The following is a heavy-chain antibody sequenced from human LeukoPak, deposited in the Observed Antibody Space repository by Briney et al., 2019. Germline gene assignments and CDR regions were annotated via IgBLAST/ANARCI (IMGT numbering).Heavy chain of an antibody. Sequence: PSETLSLTCTVSGGSISSYYWSWMRQPPGRGLEWMGYIYYSGSTNYNPSLKSRVTISVDTSKHQFSLTLSSVTAADTAVYYCARAFGGVIDYWGQGTLVTVSS. CDR3: ARAFGGVIDY. J-gene: IGHJ4*02. CDR2: IYYSGST. V-gene: IGHV4-59*01. CDR1: GGSISSYY. D-gene: IGHD3-16*01.